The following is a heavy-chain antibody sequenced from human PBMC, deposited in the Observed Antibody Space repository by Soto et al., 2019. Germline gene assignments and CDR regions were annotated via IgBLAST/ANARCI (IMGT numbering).Heavy chain of an antibody. CDR1: GYSFTSYW. Sequence: PGESLKISCKGSGYSFTSYWIGWVRQMPGKGLEWMGIIYPGDSDTRYSPSFQGQVTISADKSISTAYLQWSSLKASDTAMYYCARPSGYCSGGSCPDAFDIWGQGTMVTVSS. J-gene: IGHJ3*02. CDR3: ARPSGYCSGGSCPDAFDI. D-gene: IGHD2-15*01. CDR2: IYPGDSDT. V-gene: IGHV5-51*01.